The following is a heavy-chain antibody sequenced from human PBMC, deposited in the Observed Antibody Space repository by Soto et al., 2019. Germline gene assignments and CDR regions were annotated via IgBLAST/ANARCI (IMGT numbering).Heavy chain of an antibody. CDR3: ARKEGSAWYPGDY. J-gene: IGHJ4*02. CDR2: ISSGGGTT. Sequence: VGSLRLSCASSGFTFSSYTMTLVRQAPGKGLEWVSAISSGGGTTPYADFAKGRFTISRDNSKNALYLQMNSLRADDTAVYYCARKEGSAWYPGDYWGQGTLVTVSS. CDR1: GFTFSSYT. D-gene: IGHD6-19*01. V-gene: IGHV3-23*01.